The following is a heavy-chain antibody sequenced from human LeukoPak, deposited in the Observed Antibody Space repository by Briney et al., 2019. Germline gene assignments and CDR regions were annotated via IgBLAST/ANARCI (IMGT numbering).Heavy chain of an antibody. CDR2: INSDGSST. D-gene: IGHD5-18*01. CDR3: ATGGIQLWSLFDY. J-gene: IGHJ4*02. CDR1: GFTFSSYW. V-gene: IGHV3-74*01. Sequence: PGGSLRLSCAASGFTFSSYWMHWVRQAPGKGLEWVSRINSDGSSTNYADSVKGRFTISRDNAKNTLYLQMNSLRAEDTAVYYCATGGIQLWSLFDYWGQGTLVTVSS.